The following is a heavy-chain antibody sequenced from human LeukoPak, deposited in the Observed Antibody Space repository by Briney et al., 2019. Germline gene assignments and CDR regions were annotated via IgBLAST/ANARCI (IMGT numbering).Heavy chain of an antibody. Sequence: GASVKVSRQCSGYTFTGYYLHWLRQAPAQGLEWVGWSNPNSGGTNNAKKIHGWVIMTRDTSISTAYRELSRLRSDDTAVYCCARDHLGECKEWGQGTLVSV. D-gene: IGHD3-10*01. J-gene: IGHJ4*02. CDR3: ARDHLGECKE. V-gene: IGHV1-2*04. CDR2: SNPNSGGT. CDR1: GYTFTGYY.